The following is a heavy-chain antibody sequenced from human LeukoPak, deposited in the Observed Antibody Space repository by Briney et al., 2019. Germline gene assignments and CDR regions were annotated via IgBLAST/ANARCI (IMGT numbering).Heavy chain of an antibody. V-gene: IGHV4-38-2*02. J-gene: IGHJ4*02. CDR2: INHSGST. CDR1: GYSISSGYY. CDR3: ARLALGYFDY. Sequence: SETLSLTCTVSGYSISSGYYWSWIRQPPGKGLEWIGEINHSGSTNYNPSLKSRVTISVDTSKNQFSLKLSSVTAADTAVYYCARLALGYFDYWGQGTLVTVSS.